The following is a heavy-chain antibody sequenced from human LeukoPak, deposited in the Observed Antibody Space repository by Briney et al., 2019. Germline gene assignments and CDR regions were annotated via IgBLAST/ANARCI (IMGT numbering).Heavy chain of an antibody. J-gene: IGHJ6*02. CDR1: GFTFNTYG. CDR3: ARVGCTGGRCLAYRYYAMDV. CDR2: IWYDGSDK. D-gene: IGHD2-8*02. Sequence: TGGSQSLLRAASGFTFNTYGMNWVRQAPGKGLEWVAIIWYDGSDKYYAESVKGRFTISRDNTKNTLYLQVSSLRAEDTAVYYCARVGCTGGRCLAYRYYAMDVWGQGATVTVSS. V-gene: IGHV3-33*01.